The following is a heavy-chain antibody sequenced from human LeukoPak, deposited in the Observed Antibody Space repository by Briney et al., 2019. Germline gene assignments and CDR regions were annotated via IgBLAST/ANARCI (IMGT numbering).Heavy chain of an antibody. CDR2: IKEDGSET. V-gene: IGHV3-7*03. CDR3: ARDGEQWLVYYFDY. CDR1: GLNFNSRW. Sequence: GGSLRLSCVASGLNFNSRWMDWVRRAPGQGLEWVASIKEDGSETHYVDSVRGRFTISRDNDKNSLYLQMNNVRAEDTAMYYCARDGEQWLVYYFDYWGQGTLVTVSS. D-gene: IGHD6-19*01. J-gene: IGHJ4*02.